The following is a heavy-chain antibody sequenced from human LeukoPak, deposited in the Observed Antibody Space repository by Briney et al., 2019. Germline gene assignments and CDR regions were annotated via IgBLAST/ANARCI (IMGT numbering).Heavy chain of an antibody. CDR1: GFTFNNYW. CDR3: ARDQGIMFFDN. D-gene: IGHD2-21*01. CDR2: IKQDGSET. J-gene: IGHJ4*02. Sequence: GGSLRLSCAASGFTFNNYWMSWVRQAPGKGLEYVANIKQDGSETYYVDSVKGRFTISRDNAKSSLYLQMNSPRVEDTAVYYCARDQGIMFFDNWGQGTLVTVSS. V-gene: IGHV3-7*01.